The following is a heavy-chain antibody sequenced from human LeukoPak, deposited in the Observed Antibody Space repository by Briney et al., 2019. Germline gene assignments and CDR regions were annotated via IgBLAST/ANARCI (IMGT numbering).Heavy chain of an antibody. CDR2: IYHIETT. D-gene: IGHD2-15*01. Sequence: PSETLSLTCTVSGGSISSSNWWSWVRQPPGKGLESIGEIYHIETTNYNPSLKSRVTISVDKSKNQFSLKLNSVPAADTAVYYCARAFLVGYSPEKYFFDYWGQGILVTVSS. V-gene: IGHV4-4*02. J-gene: IGHJ4*02. CDR3: ARAFLVGYSPEKYFFDY. CDR1: GGSISSSNW.